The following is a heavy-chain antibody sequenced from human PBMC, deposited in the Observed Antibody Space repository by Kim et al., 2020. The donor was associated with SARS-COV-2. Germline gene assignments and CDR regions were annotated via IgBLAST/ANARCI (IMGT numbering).Heavy chain of an antibody. D-gene: IGHD6-13*01. Sequence: SQTLSLTCAISGDSVSSNSAAWNWIRQSPSRGLEWLGRTYYRSKWYNDYAVSVKSRITINPDTSKNQFSLQLNSVTPEDTAVYYCARDPIAAAGTYYYYYGMDVWGQGTTVTVSS. CDR2: TYYRSKWYN. CDR3: ARDPIAAAGTYYYYYGMDV. CDR1: GDSVSSNSAA. J-gene: IGHJ6*02. V-gene: IGHV6-1*01.